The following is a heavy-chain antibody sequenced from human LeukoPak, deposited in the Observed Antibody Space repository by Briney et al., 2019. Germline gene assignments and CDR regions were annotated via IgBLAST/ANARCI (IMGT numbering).Heavy chain of an antibody. CDR1: GYTCTSYY. J-gene: IGHJ4*02. CDR3: ARLSPPAAGTQNFDY. Sequence: ASVKVSCKASGYTCTSYYMHWVRQAPGQGLEWMGIINPSGGSTSYAQKFQGRVTMTRDTSTSTVYMELSSLRSEDTAVYYCARLSPPAAGTQNFDYWGQGTLVTVSS. V-gene: IGHV1-46*01. D-gene: IGHD6-13*01. CDR2: INPSGGST.